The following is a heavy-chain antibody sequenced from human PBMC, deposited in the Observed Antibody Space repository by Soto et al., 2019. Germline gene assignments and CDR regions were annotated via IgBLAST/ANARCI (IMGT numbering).Heavy chain of an antibody. Sequence: GGSLRLSCAASGFTFSSYEMNWVRQAPGKGLEWVSYISSSGSTIYYADSVKGRFTISRDNAKNSLYLQMNSLRAEDTAVYYCAREEVPPYFDYWGQGALVTVSS. J-gene: IGHJ4*02. CDR1: GFTFSSYE. V-gene: IGHV3-48*03. CDR3: AREEVPPYFDY. CDR2: ISSSGSTI.